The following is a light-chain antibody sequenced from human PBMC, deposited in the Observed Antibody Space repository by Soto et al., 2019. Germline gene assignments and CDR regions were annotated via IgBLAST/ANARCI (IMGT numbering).Light chain of an antibody. CDR1: QDISNY. V-gene: IGKV1-33*01. J-gene: IGKJ2*01. Sequence: DIQMTQSPSSLSASVGDRVTITCQASQDISNYLNRYQQKPGKAPKLLIYDASNLETGVPSRFSGSGSGTDFTFTISSLQPEDIATYYCQQYDNLPPYTFGHGTKLEIK. CDR2: DAS. CDR3: QQYDNLPPYT.